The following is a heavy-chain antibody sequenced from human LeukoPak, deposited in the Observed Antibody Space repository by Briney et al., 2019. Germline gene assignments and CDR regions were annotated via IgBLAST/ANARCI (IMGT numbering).Heavy chain of an antibody. CDR2: IKQDGGEK. D-gene: IGHD2-15*01. V-gene: IGHV3-7*01. Sequence: PGGSLRLSCAASGFTFRSYWMSWVRQAPGKGLEWVATIKQDGGEKYYADSVKGRFTISRDNAKDSLYVQMNSLRAEDTAVYYCARADVVMVSAPLVLDFWGHGTLVSVSS. CDR1: GFTFRSYW. CDR3: ARADVVMVSAPLVLDF. J-gene: IGHJ4*01.